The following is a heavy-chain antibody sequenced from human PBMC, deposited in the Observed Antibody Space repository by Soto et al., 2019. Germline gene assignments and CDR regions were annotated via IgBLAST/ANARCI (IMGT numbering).Heavy chain of an antibody. CDR3: ARXGSVTTPYHYYYYGMDV. Sequence: GASVKVSCKASGYTFTSYGISWVRQAPGQGLEWMGWISAYNGNSNYAQKLQGRVTMTTDTSTSTAYMELRSLRSDDTAVYYCARXGSVTTPYHYYYYGMDVWGQGTTVTVSS. V-gene: IGHV1-18*01. J-gene: IGHJ6*02. CDR1: GYTFTSYG. CDR2: ISAYNGNS. D-gene: IGHD4-17*01.